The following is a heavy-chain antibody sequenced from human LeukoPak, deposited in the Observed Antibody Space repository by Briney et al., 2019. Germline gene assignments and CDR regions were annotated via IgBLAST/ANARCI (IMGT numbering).Heavy chain of an antibody. CDR3: AREGAPDWLLLYYYYSGMAV. CDR1: GFTFSSYA. V-gene: IGHV3-30*04. D-gene: IGHD3/OR15-3a*01. Sequence: PGGSLRLSCAASGFTFSSYAMHWVRQAPAKGLEWVAVISYDGSNKYYADAVKGRFTISRDNSKNTLYLQMHGLRAADPAVYYCAREGAPDWLLLYYYYSGMAVWGQGTTVTVSS. J-gene: IGHJ6*02. CDR2: ISYDGSNK.